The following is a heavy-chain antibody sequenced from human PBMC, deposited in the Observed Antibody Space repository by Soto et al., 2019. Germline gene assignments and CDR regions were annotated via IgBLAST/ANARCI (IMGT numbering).Heavy chain of an antibody. CDR2: IYVSGST. CDR1: GGSISSYY. D-gene: IGHD4-17*01. J-gene: IGHJ4*02. CDR3: ARDPQYGDYYFDF. V-gene: IGHV4-4*07. Sequence: PSETLSLTCTVSGGSISSYYWSWIRQPAGKGLEWIGRIYVSGSTNYNPSLKSRVTMSVDVSKNQFSLRLSSVTAADTAVYYCARDPQYGDYYFDFWGQGTLVTVSS.